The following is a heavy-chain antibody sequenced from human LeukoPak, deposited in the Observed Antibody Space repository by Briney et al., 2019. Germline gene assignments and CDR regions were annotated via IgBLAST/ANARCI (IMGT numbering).Heavy chain of an antibody. CDR2: INHSGST. J-gene: IGHJ4*02. D-gene: IGHD3-10*01. Sequence: LETLSLTCAVYGESFSGYYWSWLRQPPGKGLEWIGEINHSGSTNYNPSLKSRVTISVDKSKNQFSLKLSSVTAADTAVYYCARIFPLYGSGSYYQDCWGQGTLVTVSS. CDR3: ARIFPLYGSGSYYQDC. V-gene: IGHV4-34*01. CDR1: GESFSGYY.